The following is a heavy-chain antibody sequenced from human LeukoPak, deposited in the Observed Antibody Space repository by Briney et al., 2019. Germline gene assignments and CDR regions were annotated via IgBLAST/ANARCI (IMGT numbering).Heavy chain of an antibody. CDR1: GFTFSSYA. CDR3: LQKRQVQNDGKPA. D-gene: IGHD1-1*01. CDR2: ISGSGGST. V-gene: IGHV3-23*01. Sequence: GGSLRLSCAASGFTFSSYAMSWVRQAPGKGLEWVSAISGSGGSTYCADSVKGRFTISRDNSKNTLYLQMNSLRAEDTAVYYCLQKRQVQNDGKPAWGQGTLVTVSS. J-gene: IGHJ5*02.